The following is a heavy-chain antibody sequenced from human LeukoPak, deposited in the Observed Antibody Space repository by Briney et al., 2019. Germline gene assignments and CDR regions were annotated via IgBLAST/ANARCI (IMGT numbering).Heavy chain of an antibody. Sequence: GASVKVSCKASGYTFTGYFMHWIRQAPGQGLEWMGWINPNSGATNCAQKFQGRVTMTRGTSISTAYMELSRLRSDDTAVYYCTRGNGSGKLLLDNWGLGTLVTVSS. V-gene: IGHV1-2*02. J-gene: IGHJ4*02. CDR2: INPNSGAT. CDR3: TRGNGSGKLLLDN. CDR1: GYTFTGYF. D-gene: IGHD3-10*01.